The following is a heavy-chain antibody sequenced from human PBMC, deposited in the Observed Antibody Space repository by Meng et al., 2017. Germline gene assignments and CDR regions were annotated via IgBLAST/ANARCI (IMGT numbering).Heavy chain of an antibody. D-gene: IGHD2-15*01. V-gene: IGHV3-13*01. J-gene: IGHJ4*02. CDR1: GFTFSSYD. Sequence: EVQRVVSGGGLVQPGGSLRLSCAASGFTFSSYDMHWVRQATGKGLEWVSAIGTAGDTYYPGSVKGRFTISRENAKNSLYLQMNSLRAGDTAVYYCARAHGYGVYDYWGQGTLVTVSS. CDR3: ARAHGYGVYDY. CDR2: IGTAGDT.